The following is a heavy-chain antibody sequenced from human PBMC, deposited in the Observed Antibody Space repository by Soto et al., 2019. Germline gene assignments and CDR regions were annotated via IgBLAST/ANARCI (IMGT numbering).Heavy chain of an antibody. D-gene: IGHD6-13*01. CDR3: ARASRQQLVHYGMDV. CDR2: ISYDGSNK. V-gene: IGHV3-30-3*01. J-gene: IGHJ6*02. CDR1: GFTFSSYA. Sequence: QVQLVESGGGVVQPGRSLRLSCAASGFTFSSYAMHWVRQAPGKGLEWVAVISYDGSNKYNADSVKGRFTISRDNSKNTLYLQMNSLRAEDTAVYYCARASRQQLVHYGMDVWGQGTTVTVSS.